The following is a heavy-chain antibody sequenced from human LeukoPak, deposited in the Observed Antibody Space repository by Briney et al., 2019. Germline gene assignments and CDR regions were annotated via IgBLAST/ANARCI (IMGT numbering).Heavy chain of an antibody. J-gene: IGHJ4*02. CDR1: GGSISSYY. Sequence: SETLSLTCTVSGGSISSYYWSWIRRPPGKGLEWIGYIYYSGSTNYNPSLKSRVTISVDTSKNQFSLKLSSVTAADTAVYYCARLLTYGDHDYWGQGTLVTVSS. V-gene: IGHV4-59*12. D-gene: IGHD4-17*01. CDR3: ARLLTYGDHDY. CDR2: IYYSGST.